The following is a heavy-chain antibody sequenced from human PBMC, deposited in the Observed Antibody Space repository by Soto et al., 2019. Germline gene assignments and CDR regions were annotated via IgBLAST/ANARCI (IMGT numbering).Heavy chain of an antibody. CDR2: IYWDGAK. CDR1: GFSLTTSGVG. J-gene: IGHJ5*02. V-gene: IGHV2-5*02. D-gene: IGHD4-17*01. Sequence: QITLKESGPTLVKPTQTLTLTCTFSGFSLTTSGVGVGWIRQPPGKALEWLALIYWDGAKRYSPSLKSRLTITEDNSKNQVVITMTNMEPADTATYYCAHRTTTVTWCCDPWGQGTLVTVSS. CDR3: AHRTTTVTWCCDP.